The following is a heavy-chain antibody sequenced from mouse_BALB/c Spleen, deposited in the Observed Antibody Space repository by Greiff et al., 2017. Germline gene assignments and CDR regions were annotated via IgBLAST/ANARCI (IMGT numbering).Heavy chain of an antibody. CDR3: ARYAVYFDY. J-gene: IGHJ2*01. CDR1: GFTFSSFG. CDR2: ISSGSSTI. Sequence: EVMLVESGGGLVQPGGSRKLSCAASGFTFSSFGMHWVRQAPEKGLEWVAYISSGSSTIYYADTVKGRFTISRDNPKNTLFLQMTSLRSEDTPMSYSARYAVYFDYWGHGTTLTVSS. D-gene: IGHD3-3*01. V-gene: IGHV5-17*02.